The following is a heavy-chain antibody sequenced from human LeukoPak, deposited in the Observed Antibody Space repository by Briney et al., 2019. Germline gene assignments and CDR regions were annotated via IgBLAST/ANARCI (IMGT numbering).Heavy chain of an antibody. J-gene: IGHJ4*02. CDR3: ARDSDDFWSGYYTPQFDY. D-gene: IGHD3-3*01. CDR1: GGTFSGYA. CDR2: IITIFGAA. V-gene: IGHV1-69*01. Sequence: SVKVSCKASGGTFSGYAISWVRQGPGQGVEWMGGIITIFGAANYAQKFQGRVTITADESTSTAYMQLSSLRSEDTAVYYCARDSDDFWSGYYTPQFDYWGQGTLVTVSS.